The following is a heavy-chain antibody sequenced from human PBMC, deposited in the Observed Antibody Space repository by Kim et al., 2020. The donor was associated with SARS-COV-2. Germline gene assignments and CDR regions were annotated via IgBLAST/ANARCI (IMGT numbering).Heavy chain of an antibody. V-gene: IGHV4-59*13. Sequence: SETLSLTCTVSGGSTSTYYWTWIRQPPGKGLEWIGCVYYSGSTKYNPSLKSRLTISVDTSNNQFSLRLSSVTAADTAVYYCAREQILDAYTDYFDYWGQGTLVTVSS. CDR2: VYYSGST. J-gene: IGHJ4*02. D-gene: IGHD2-2*01. CDR1: GGSTSTYY. CDR3: AREQILDAYTDYFDY.